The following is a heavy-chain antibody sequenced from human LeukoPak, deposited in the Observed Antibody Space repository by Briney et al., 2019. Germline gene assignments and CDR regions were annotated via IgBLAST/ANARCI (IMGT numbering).Heavy chain of an antibody. Sequence: ASVKVSCKASGYTFTSYYMYWVRQAPGQGLEWMGIINPSGGSTSYAQKFQGRVTMTRDTSTSTVYMELSSLRSEDTAVYYCARDVDDILTGYYLPSYYFDYWGQGTLVTASS. V-gene: IGHV1-46*01. J-gene: IGHJ4*02. CDR1: GYTFTSYY. D-gene: IGHD3-9*01. CDR2: INPSGGST. CDR3: ARDVDDILTGYYLPSYYFDY.